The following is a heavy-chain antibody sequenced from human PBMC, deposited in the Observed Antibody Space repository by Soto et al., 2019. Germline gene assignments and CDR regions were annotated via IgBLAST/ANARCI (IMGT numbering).Heavy chain of an antibody. Sequence: EVQLLESGGGLVQPGGSLRLSCAASGFTFSSYAMSWVRQAPGKGLEWVSAISGSGGSTYYADSVKGRFTISRDNSKDTLYLEMSGMRAEDKAVYYCAKGRGDAFWGSYYSDTYYYYYMDVWGKGTTVTVSS. J-gene: IGHJ6*03. CDR3: AKGRGDAFWGSYYSDTYYYYYMDV. CDR1: GFTFSSYA. CDR2: ISGSGGST. D-gene: IGHD3-3*01. V-gene: IGHV3-23*01.